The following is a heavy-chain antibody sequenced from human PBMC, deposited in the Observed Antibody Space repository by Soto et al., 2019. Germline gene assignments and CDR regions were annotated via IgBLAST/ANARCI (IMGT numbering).Heavy chain of an antibody. CDR1: GGSFSGYY. J-gene: IGHJ5*02. CDR2: INHSGST. V-gene: IGHV4-34*01. D-gene: IGHD3-22*01. CDR3: ARLKGPYYYLIRWFDP. Sequence: QVQLQQWGAGLLKPSETLSLTCAVYGGSFSGYYWSWIRQPPGKGLEWSGEINHSGSTNYNPSLKSRVTLSVDTSKNQFSLKLSSVTAADTAVYYCARLKGPYYYLIRWFDPWGQGTLVTVSS.